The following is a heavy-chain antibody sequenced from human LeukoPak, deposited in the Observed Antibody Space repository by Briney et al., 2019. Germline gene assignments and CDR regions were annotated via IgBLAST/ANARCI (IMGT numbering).Heavy chain of an antibody. D-gene: IGHD1-26*01. Sequence: PGGSLRLSCAASGFTFSSYGMHWVRQAPGKGLEWVAFIRYDGSNKYYADSVKGRFTISRDNSKNTLYLQMNSLRAEDTAVYYCAKDMSGATPLYFDYWGQGTLVTVSS. CDR2: IRYDGSNK. CDR3: AKDMSGATPLYFDY. V-gene: IGHV3-30*02. J-gene: IGHJ4*02. CDR1: GFTFSSYG.